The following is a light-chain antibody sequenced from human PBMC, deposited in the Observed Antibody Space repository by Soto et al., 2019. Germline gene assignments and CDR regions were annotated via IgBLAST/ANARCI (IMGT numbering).Light chain of an antibody. V-gene: IGKV3-11*01. CDR1: QSVSSY. J-gene: IGKJ4*02. Sequence: EIVLTQSPATPSLTPGERAALSCRASQSVSSYLAWYQQKPGQAPRLLIYDASKRATGIPARFSGSGSGTDFTLAISSLEPEEFAAYFCQQRSNWPSTFGGGTKVEI. CDR2: DAS. CDR3: QQRSNWPST.